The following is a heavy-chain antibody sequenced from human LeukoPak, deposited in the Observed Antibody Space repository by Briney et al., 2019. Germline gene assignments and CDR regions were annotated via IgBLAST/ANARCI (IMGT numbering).Heavy chain of an antibody. CDR3: ARGYCSSTSCSSFDY. V-gene: IGHV3-30*04. Sequence: GRSLRLSCAASGFTFSSYAMHWVRQAPGKGLEWVAVISYDGSNKYYADSVKGRFTISRDNSKNTLYLQMNSLRAEDTAVYYCARGYCSSTSCSSFDYWGQGTLDTVSS. D-gene: IGHD2-2*01. CDR2: ISYDGSNK. CDR1: GFTFSSYA. J-gene: IGHJ4*02.